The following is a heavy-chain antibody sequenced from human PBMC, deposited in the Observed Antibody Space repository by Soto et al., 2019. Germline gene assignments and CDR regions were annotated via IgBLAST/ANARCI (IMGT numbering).Heavy chain of an antibody. Sequence: GGSLRLSCAASGFTFSSYWMSWVRQAPGKGLEWVANIKQDGSEKYYVDSVKGRFTISRDNAKNSLYLQMNSLRAEDTAVYYCAIFSRYCTNGVCPFYCGQGTLVTV. V-gene: IGHV3-7*01. D-gene: IGHD2-8*01. CDR2: IKQDGSEK. CDR3: AIFSRYCTNGVCPFY. J-gene: IGHJ4*02. CDR1: GFTFSSYW.